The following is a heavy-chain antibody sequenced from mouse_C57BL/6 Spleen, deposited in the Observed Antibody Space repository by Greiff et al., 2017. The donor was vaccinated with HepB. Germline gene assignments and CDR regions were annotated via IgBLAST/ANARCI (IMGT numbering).Heavy chain of an antibody. CDR3: AREDYGNYNWYLDV. CDR2: INYDGSST. CDR1: GFTFSDYY. D-gene: IGHD2-1*01. J-gene: IGHJ1*03. Sequence: EVKLVESEGGLVQPGSSMKLSCTASGFTFSDYYMAWVRQVPEKGLEWVANINYDGSSTYYLDSLKSRFIISRDNAKNILYLQMSSLKSEDTATYYCAREDYGNYNWYLDVWGTGTTVTVSS. V-gene: IGHV5-16*01.